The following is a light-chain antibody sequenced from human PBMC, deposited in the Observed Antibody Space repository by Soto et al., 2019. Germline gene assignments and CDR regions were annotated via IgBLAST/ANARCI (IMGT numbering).Light chain of an antibody. J-gene: IGKJ4*01. Sequence: EIVMTQSPGTLSVSPGEGATLSCRASQSISSNLAWFQQKPGQAPRLLIYGASARATGIPARFSGSGSGTEFTLTISRLQSEDFAIYYRQQYNQWPITFGGGTKVEI. V-gene: IGKV3-15*01. CDR1: QSISSN. CDR3: QQYNQWPIT. CDR2: GAS.